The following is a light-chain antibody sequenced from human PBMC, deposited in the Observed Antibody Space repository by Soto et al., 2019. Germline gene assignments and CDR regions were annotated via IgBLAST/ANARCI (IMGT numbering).Light chain of an antibody. CDR1: SSDVGGYNY. CDR2: EVS. V-gene: IGLV2-14*01. Sequence: QSALTQPASMSGSPGQSITISCTGTSSDVGGYNYVSWYQQHPGKAPKLMIYEVSNRPSGVSNRFSGSKSGNTASLTISGLQAEDEADYYCSSYPSSSTLVFGTGTKLTVL. CDR3: SSYPSSSTLV. J-gene: IGLJ1*01.